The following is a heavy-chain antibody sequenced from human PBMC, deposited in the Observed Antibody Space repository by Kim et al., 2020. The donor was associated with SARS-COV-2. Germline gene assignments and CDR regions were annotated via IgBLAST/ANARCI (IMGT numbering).Heavy chain of an antibody. V-gene: IGHV3-49*04. D-gene: IGHD5-18*01. CDR2: IRSKAYGGTT. CDR3: TREERGYSYGYGLDY. Sequence: GGSLRLSCTASGFTFGDYAMSWVRQAPGKGLEWVGFIRSKAYGGTTEYAASVKGRFTISRDDSKSIAYLQMNSLKTEDTAVYYCTREERGYSYGYGLDYWGQGTLVTVSS. CDR1: GFTFGDYA. J-gene: IGHJ4*02.